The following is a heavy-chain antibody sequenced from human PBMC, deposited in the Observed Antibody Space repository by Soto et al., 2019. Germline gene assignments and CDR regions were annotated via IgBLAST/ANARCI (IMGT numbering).Heavy chain of an antibody. D-gene: IGHD6-6*01. J-gene: IGHJ4*02. Sequence: SETLSLTCAVYGGSFSAYYWSWIRQPPGKGLEWIGEINHSGSTNYNPSLKSRVTLSVDTSKNQFSLNLSSVTAADTAVYYCARTSRFAYWGQGTLVTVSS. V-gene: IGHV4-34*01. CDR3: ARTSRFAY. CDR1: GGSFSAYY. CDR2: INHSGST.